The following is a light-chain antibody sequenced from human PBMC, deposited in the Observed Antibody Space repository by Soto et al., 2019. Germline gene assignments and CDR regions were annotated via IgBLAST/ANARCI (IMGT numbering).Light chain of an antibody. CDR2: EVS. Sequence: QSALTQPPSVSGSPGQSVTISCTGTSSDVGSYNRVSWYQLPPGTAPQLMVYEVSNRPSAVPDRFSGSKSGNTASLTISGLQAEDEADYYCSSYTSSSTYVFGTGTKVTVL. CDR1: SSDVGSYNR. J-gene: IGLJ1*01. CDR3: SSYTSSSTYV. V-gene: IGLV2-18*02.